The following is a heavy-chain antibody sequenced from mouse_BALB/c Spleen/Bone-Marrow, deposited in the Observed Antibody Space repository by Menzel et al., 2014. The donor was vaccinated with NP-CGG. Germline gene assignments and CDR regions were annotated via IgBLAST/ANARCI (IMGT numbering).Heavy chain of an antibody. J-gene: IGHJ2*01. CDR3: TTLARTNCDY. V-gene: IGHV1-5*01. Sequence: VQLQQSGTVLARPGAAVKMSCKASGYTFSNYWMHWVKQRPGQGLEWIGTIYPGNSDTTYNQKFKGKAKLTAVTSTSTAYMDLSSLTNEDSAFYYCTTLARTNCDYWGQGTTLTVSS. D-gene: IGHD3-1*01. CDR1: GYTFSNYW. CDR2: IYPGNSDT.